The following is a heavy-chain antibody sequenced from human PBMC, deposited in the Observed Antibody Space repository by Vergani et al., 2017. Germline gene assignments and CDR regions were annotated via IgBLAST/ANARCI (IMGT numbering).Heavy chain of an antibody. D-gene: IGHD4-11*01. V-gene: IGHV3-33*01. CDR3: ARDYSDYGVDY. J-gene: IGHJ4*02. CDR1: GFIFSSYG. CDR2: IWFDGNNK. Sequence: QVQLVESGGGVVQPGRSLRLSCVVSGFIFSSYGMHWVRQAPGKGLEWVAVIWFDGNNKYYAVSVKGRFTVSRDNSKNTLFLQMNSLRVEDTAVYYCARDYSDYGVDYWGQGTLVTVSS.